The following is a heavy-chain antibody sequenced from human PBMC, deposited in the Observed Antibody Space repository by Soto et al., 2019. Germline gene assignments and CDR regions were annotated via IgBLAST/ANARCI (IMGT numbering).Heavy chain of an antibody. D-gene: IGHD2-15*01. CDR2: VSIGGST. V-gene: IGHV3-23*01. Sequence: DVQLLESGGGLVQPEGSLRLSCAASGFTFSSYAMGWVRQGPGKGLEWVAVVSIGGSTHYADSVRGRFTISRDNSKNTLSLQMNSLTAEVTAVYFCAKHRGAGGHFDYWGQGALVTVSS. CDR3: AKHRGAGGHFDY. CDR1: GFTFSSYA. J-gene: IGHJ4*02.